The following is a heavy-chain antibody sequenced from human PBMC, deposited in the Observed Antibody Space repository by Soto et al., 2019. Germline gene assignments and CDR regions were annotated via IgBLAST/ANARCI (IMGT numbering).Heavy chain of an antibody. CDR1: GFTFSTCA. J-gene: IGHJ5*02. CDR3: AKQAVAVATTPWFDP. V-gene: IGHV3-23*01. D-gene: IGHD2-15*01. Sequence: EVQLLESGGGMVQPGGSLRLSCAASGFTFSTCAMNWVRQAPGKGLEWVSTISGSGASTYYGDSVRGRFTISRDNSKNRLYLKINGLRADDTAIYYCAKQAVAVATTPWFDPWGQGTLVTVSS. CDR2: ISGSGAST.